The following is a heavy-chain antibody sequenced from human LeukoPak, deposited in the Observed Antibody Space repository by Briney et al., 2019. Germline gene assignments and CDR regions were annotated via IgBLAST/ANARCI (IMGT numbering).Heavy chain of an antibody. J-gene: IGHJ4*02. V-gene: IGHV3-21*01. CDR2: ISSSSSYI. CDR3: ARGFDDYGDY. CDR1: GFTFSSYS. D-gene: IGHD3-16*01. Sequence: GGSLRLSCAASGFTFSSYSTNWVRQAPGKGLEWVSSISSSSSYIYYADSVKGRFTISRDNAKNSLYLQMNSLRAEDTAVYYCARGFDDYGDYWGQGTLVTVSS.